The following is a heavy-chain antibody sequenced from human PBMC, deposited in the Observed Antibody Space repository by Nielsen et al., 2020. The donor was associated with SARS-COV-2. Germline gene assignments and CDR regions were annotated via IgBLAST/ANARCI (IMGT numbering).Heavy chain of an antibody. J-gene: IGHJ4*02. CDR3: AKLLHGWYYDFWSGLGY. V-gene: IGHV3-23*01. D-gene: IGHD3-3*01. CDR2: ISGSGGST. Sequence: GESLKISCAASGFTFSSYWMSWVRQAPGKGLEWVSAISGSGGSTYYADSVKGRFTISRDNSKNTLYLQMNSLRAEDTAVYYCAKLLHGWYYDFWSGLGYWGQGTLVTVSS. CDR1: GFTFSSYW.